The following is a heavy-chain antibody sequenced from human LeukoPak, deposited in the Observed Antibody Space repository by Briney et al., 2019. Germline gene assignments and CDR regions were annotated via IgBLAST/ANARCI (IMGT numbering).Heavy chain of an antibody. CDR3: ARAECSGGNCYIGV. J-gene: IGHJ4*02. CDR1: GGSISSYY. CDR2: IYYSGST. D-gene: IGHD2-15*01. V-gene: IGHV4-59*08. Sequence: SETLSLTCTVSGGSISSYYWSWIRQPPGTGLEWIGYIYYSGSTNYNPSLKSRVTISVDTSKNQFSLKLSSVTAADTAVYYCARAECSGGNCYIGVWGQGTLVTVSS.